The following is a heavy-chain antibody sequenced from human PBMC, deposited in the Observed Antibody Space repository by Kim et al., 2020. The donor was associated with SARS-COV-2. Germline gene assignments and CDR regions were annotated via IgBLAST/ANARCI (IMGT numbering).Heavy chain of an antibody. CDR2: T. J-gene: IGHJ6*02. V-gene: IGHV4-4*07. CDR3: ARGCARCGMDV. Sequence: TTYNPSLKSRVTMSVDTSKNQFSLKLGSVTAADTAVYYCARGCARCGMDVWGQGTTVTVSS.